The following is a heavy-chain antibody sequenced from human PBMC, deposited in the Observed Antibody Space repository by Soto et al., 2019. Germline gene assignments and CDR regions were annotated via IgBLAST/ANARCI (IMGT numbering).Heavy chain of an antibody. CDR2: ISAYNGNT. Sequence: ASVKVSCKASGYTFTSYGISWVRQAPGQGLEWMGWISAYNGNTNYAQKLQGRVTMTTDTSTSTAHMELRSLRSDDTAVYYCLGSGRFTNFDYWGQGTLVTVSS. V-gene: IGHV1-18*01. J-gene: IGHJ4*02. D-gene: IGHD3-10*01. CDR3: LGSGRFTNFDY. CDR1: GYTFTSYG.